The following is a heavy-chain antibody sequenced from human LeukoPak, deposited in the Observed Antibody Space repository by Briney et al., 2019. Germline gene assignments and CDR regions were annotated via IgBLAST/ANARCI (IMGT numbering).Heavy chain of an antibody. D-gene: IGHD3-9*01. CDR3: ASSHGYFDPFAG. V-gene: IGHV3-7*02. Sequence: PGESLRLSCAASGFTFSDFRMNWVRQAPGRGLEWVGTIITDDSGKDHVDSVQGRFTISRDNARKTLHLEMNSVRSADTAVYDCASSHGYFDPFAGWGQGTLVTASS. CDR1: GFTFSDFR. CDR2: IITDDSGK. J-gene: IGHJ4*01.